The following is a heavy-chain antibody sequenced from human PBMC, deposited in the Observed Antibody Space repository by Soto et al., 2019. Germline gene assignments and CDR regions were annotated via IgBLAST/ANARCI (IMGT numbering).Heavy chain of an antibody. CDR1: GGSISSGGYY. V-gene: IGHV4-31*03. CDR2: IYYSGST. J-gene: IGHJ4*02. D-gene: IGHD6-6*01. CDR3: ARVEYSSSSRVGGFDY. Sequence: SETLSLTCTVSGGSISSGGYYWSWIRQHPGKGLEWIGYIYYSGSTYYNPSLKSRVTISVDTSKNQFSLKLSSVTAADTAVYYCARVEYSSSSRVGGFDYWGQGTLVTVSS.